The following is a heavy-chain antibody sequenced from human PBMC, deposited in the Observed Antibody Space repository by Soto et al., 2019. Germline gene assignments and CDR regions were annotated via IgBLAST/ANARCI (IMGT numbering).Heavy chain of an antibody. CDR1: GFTFSSYA. V-gene: IGHV3-23*01. D-gene: IGHD2-2*01. Sequence: EVQLLESGGGLVQPGGSLRLSCAASGFTFSSYAMSWVRQAPGKGLEWVSAISGSGGSTYYADSVKGRFTISRDNSKNTLYLQMNSLRAEDTAVYYCAISLVPAAMTEVYYYGMDVWGQGTTVTVSS. J-gene: IGHJ6*02. CDR3: AISLVPAAMTEVYYYGMDV. CDR2: ISGSGGST.